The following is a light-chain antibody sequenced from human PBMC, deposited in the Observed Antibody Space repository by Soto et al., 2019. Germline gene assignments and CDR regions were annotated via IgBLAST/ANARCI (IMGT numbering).Light chain of an antibody. V-gene: IGKV3D-15*01. J-gene: IGKJ1*01. Sequence: EIVMTQSPATLSVSPGERATLSCRASQSVSSNLAWYQQKPGQAPRLLSYGASTRATGIPARFSGSGSGTKFTLTISSLQSEDFAVYYCQQYNTWPGTFSQGTKVDIK. CDR2: GAS. CDR1: QSVSSN. CDR3: QQYNTWPGT.